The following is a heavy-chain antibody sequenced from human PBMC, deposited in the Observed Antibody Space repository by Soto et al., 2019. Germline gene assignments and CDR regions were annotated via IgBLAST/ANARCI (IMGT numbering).Heavy chain of an antibody. CDR1: GGSISSSSYY. Sequence: QLQLQESGPGLVKPSETLSLTCTVSGGSISSSSYYWGWIRQPPGKGLEWIGSIYYSGSTNYNPSLKSRVTISVDKSKNQFSLKLSSVTAADTAVYYCARDGLWFGELRGLDYWGQGTLVTVSS. CDR3: ARDGLWFGELRGLDY. D-gene: IGHD3-10*01. CDR2: IYYSGST. J-gene: IGHJ4*02. V-gene: IGHV4-39*07.